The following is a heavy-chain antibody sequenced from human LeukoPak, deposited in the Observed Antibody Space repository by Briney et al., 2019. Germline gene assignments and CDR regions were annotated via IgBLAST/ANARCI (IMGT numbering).Heavy chain of an antibody. V-gene: IGHV3-53*01. J-gene: IGHJ4*02. CDR3: ARAQYYFGSSAYYY. CDR1: GFSVSTNY. D-gene: IGHD3-22*01. Sequence: GGSLRPSCAASGFSVSTNYMSWVRQAPGKGLEWVSVIYSGGSTYYADSVKGRFTISRDNSKNTLFLQMNTLRAEDTAVYYCARAQYYFGSSAYYYWGQGTLVTVSS. CDR2: IYSGGST.